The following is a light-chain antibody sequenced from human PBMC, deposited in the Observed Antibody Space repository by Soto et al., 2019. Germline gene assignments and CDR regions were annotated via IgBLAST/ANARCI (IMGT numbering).Light chain of an antibody. V-gene: IGKV3-11*01. CDR3: QQYKNWPL. Sequence: EIVLTQSPATLSLSPGERATPSCRASQSFNNFLAWYQQKPGQAPRLLIYGASSRATGIPDRFSGSGSGTDFTLTISSLQSEDFAVYYCQQYKNWPLFGQGTLLEI. J-gene: IGKJ5*01. CDR2: GAS. CDR1: QSFNNF.